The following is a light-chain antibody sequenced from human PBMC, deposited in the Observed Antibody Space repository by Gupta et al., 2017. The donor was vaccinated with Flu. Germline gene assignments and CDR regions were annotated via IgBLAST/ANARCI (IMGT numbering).Light chain of an antibody. CDR1: QSISSY. Sequence: DIQMTQSPSSLSASVGDRVTITCRASQSISSYLNWYQQKPGKDTKLRIYEASSLQSGVTSRLSGSGSGTDFTRPRSSLQTEDCDTYDCQHSYSFGQGTKLEIK. J-gene: IGKJ2*01. V-gene: IGKV1-39*01. CDR2: EAS. CDR3: QHSYS.